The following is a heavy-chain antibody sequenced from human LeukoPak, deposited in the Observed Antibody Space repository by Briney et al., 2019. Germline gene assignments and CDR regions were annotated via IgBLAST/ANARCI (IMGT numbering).Heavy chain of an antibody. CDR2: ISSSGSTI. CDR1: GFTFSDYY. CDR3: AREEYGDYVLIDY. D-gene: IGHD4-17*01. Sequence: GGPLRLSCAASGFTFSDYYMSWIRQAPGKGLEWVSYISSSGSTIYYADSVKGRFTISRDNAKNSLYLQMNSLRAEDTAVYYCAREEYGDYVLIDYWGQGTLVTVSS. V-gene: IGHV3-11*01. J-gene: IGHJ4*02.